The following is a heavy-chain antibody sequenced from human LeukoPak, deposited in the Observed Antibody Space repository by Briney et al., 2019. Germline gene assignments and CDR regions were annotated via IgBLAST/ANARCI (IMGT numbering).Heavy chain of an antibody. CDR2: ISFSNSTL. CDR3: AGGEATSFDY. J-gene: IGHJ4*02. Sequence: GGSLRLSCAASGFNVSYYSMNWVRQAPGKGLEWVSYISFSNSTLYYADSVRGRFTISRDNAKNSLSLQMNSLRAEDTAVYYCAGGEATSFDYWGQGILVTVSS. D-gene: IGHD5-12*01. CDR1: GFNVSYYS. V-gene: IGHV3-48*04.